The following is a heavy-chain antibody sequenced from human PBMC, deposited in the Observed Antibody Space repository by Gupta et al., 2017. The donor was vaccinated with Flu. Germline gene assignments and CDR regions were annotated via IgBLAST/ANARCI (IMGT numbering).Heavy chain of an antibody. V-gene: IGHV1-2*02. CDR1: GYTFTGYY. CDR3: ATSGSEYQLLYWWFDP. Sequence: QVQLVQSGAEVKKPGASVKVSCKASGYTFTGYYMHWVRQAPGQGLEWMGWINPISGGTNYAQKFQGRVTMTRDTSISTAYMELSRLRSDDTAVYYCATSGSEYQLLYWWFDPWGQGTRVTVSS. D-gene: IGHD2-2*02. CDR2: INPISGGT. J-gene: IGHJ5*02.